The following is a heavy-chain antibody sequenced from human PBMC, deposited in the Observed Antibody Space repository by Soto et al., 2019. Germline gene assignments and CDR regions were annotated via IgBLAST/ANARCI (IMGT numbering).Heavy chain of an antibody. CDR3: ARLRFCGGDSCYPLDV. J-gene: IGHJ3*01. CDR2: INAGNGNT. V-gene: IGHV1-3*01. CDR1: GYTFTSYA. Sequence: ASVKVSCKASGYTFTSYAMNWVRQAPGQRLEWMGWINAGNGNTKYSQNFQGRLTITRDTSASTVYMDLSSLKLEDTAVYYCARLRFCGGDSCYPLDVWGQGSKVTVSS. D-gene: IGHD2-21*01.